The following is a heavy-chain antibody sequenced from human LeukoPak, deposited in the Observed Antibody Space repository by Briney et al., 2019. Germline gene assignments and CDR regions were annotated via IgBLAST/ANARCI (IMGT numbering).Heavy chain of an antibody. Sequence: KASETLSLTCAVSGRSISSYYWRWIRQPPGKGLECLGYIYYSGSTNKNPSLQSRVPIPVDTSKNQFSLKLSDVPAADTAVYYCARGGLIAAAGNWFDPWGQGTLVTVSS. D-gene: IGHD6-13*01. V-gene: IGHV4-59*01. CDR2: IYYSGST. CDR1: GRSISSYY. J-gene: IGHJ5*02. CDR3: ARGGLIAAAGNWFDP.